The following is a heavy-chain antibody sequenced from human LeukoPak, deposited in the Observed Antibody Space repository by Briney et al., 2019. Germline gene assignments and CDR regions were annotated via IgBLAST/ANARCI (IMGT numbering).Heavy chain of an antibody. V-gene: IGHV4-30-2*01. D-gene: IGHD1-1*01. CDR2: IYHSGST. CDR3: ARVEDMNWNLDY. CDR1: GGSISSGGYS. Sequence: TLSLTCAVSGGSISSGGYSWSWIRQPPGKGLEWIGYIYHSGSTYYNPSLKSRVTISVDKSKNQFSLKLSSVTAADTAVYYCARVEDMNWNLDYWGQGTLVTVSS. J-gene: IGHJ4*02.